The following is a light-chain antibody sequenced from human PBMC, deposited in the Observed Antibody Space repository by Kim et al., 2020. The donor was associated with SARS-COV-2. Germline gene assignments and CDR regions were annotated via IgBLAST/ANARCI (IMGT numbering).Light chain of an antibody. CDR1: ALPKQY. V-gene: IGLV3-25*03. CDR2: KDT. J-gene: IGLJ1*01. Sequence: SYELTQPPSVSVSLGQTARITCSGDALPKQYAYWYQHKPGQAPLQVIYKDTERPSGIPERFSGSSSGTTVTLTITAAQTEDEADYYCQSADMTGTFYVFG. CDR3: QSADMTGTFYV.